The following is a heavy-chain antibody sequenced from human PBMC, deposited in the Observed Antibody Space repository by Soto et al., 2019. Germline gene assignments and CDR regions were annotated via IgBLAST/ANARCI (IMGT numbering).Heavy chain of an antibody. CDR3: ARGGGWNQY. CDR2: IYFTGSS. D-gene: IGHD1-1*01. J-gene: IGHJ4*02. Sequence: SETLSLTCSVSGVSIASSSWTWIRQPPGEGLEWIGYIYFTGSSNFNPSLKSRVTMSVDTSKKQVSLQLASVTAADTAVYYCARGGGWNQYWGQGTMVTSPQ. V-gene: IGHV4-59*01. CDR1: GVSIASSS.